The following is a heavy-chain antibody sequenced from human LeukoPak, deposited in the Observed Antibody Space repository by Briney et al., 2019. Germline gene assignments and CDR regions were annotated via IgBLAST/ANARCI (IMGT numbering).Heavy chain of an antibody. D-gene: IGHD3-10*01. CDR1: GFTFSSYA. J-gene: IGHJ4*02. CDR2: ISYDGSNK. Sequence: GGSLRLSCAASGFTFSSYAMHWVRQAPGKGLEWVAVISYDGSNKYYADSVKGRFTISRDNSKNTLYLQMNSLRAEDTAVYYCARDYETTGIVGWFGESPPDYWGQGTLVTVSS. V-gene: IGHV3-30*04. CDR3: ARDYETTGIVGWFGESPPDY.